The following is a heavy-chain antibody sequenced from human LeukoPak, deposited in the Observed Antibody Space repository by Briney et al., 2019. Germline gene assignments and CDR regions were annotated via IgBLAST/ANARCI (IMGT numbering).Heavy chain of an antibody. V-gene: IGHV1-69*13. J-gene: IGHJ4*02. Sequence: SVKVSCKASGGTFSSYAISWVRQAPGQGLEWMGGIIPIFGTANYAQKFQGRVTITADESTSTAYMELSSLRSEDTAVYYCASPHRDGYSASSDFDYWGQGTLVTVSS. CDR1: GGTFSSYA. D-gene: IGHD5-24*01. CDR2: IIPIFGTA. CDR3: ASPHRDGYSASSDFDY.